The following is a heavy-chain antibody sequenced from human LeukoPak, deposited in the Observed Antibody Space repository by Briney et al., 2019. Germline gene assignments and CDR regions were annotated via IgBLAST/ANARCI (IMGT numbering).Heavy chain of an antibody. Sequence: SETLSLTCTVSGGSISSSSYYWGWIRQPPGKGLEWIGSIYYSGSTYYNPSLKSRVTISVDTSKNQFSLKLSSVTAADTAVYYCARRIAAVRSRAFDIWGQGTMVTVSS. D-gene: IGHD6-13*01. CDR2: IYYSGST. J-gene: IGHJ3*02. V-gene: IGHV4-39*01. CDR1: GGSISSSSYY. CDR3: ARRIAAVRSRAFDI.